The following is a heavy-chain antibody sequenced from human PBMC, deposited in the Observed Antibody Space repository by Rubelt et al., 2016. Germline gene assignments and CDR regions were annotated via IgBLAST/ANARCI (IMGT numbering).Heavy chain of an antibody. J-gene: IGHJ4*02. CDR3: ARAGVPPWGGTDY. D-gene: IGHD1-26*01. CDR2: ISSSSSYI. CDR1: GFTFSSYS. Sequence: LLESGGGLVQPGGSLRLSCTASGFTFSSYSMNWVRQAPGKGLEWVSSISSSSSYIYYADSVKGRFTISRDNSKNTLYLQMNSLRAEDTAVYYCARAGVPPWGGTDYWGQGTLVTVSS. V-gene: IGHV3-21*01.